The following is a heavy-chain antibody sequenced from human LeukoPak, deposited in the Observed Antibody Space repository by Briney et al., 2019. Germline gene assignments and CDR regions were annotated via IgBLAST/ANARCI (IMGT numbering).Heavy chain of an antibody. CDR3: AKDRYPYSSSSVHWFDP. D-gene: IGHD6-6*01. CDR1: GFTFSSYG. CDR2: IWYDGSNK. V-gene: IGHV3-33*06. Sequence: PGRSLRLSCAASGFTFSSYGMHWVRQAPGKGLEWVAVIWYDGSNKYYAASLKGRFTISRDNSKNMLYLQMNILRVEDTAVYYCAKDRYPYSSSSVHWFDPWGQGTLVTVSS. J-gene: IGHJ5*02.